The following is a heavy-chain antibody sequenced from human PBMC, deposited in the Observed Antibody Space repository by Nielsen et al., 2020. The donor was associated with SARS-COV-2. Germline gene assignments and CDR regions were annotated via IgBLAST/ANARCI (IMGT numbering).Heavy chain of an antibody. J-gene: IGHJ4*02. CDR1: GDSMSDSNYY. CDR3: VRLNRRILTPLALASLRFDY. CDR2: IYYSGIT. D-gene: IGHD3-3*02. Sequence: SETLSLTCTVSGDSMSDSNYYWVWISQPPGKGLEWIASIYYSGITYYNTSLKSRVTISIDTSKNLFSLRLNSVAAADTAVYYCVRLNRRILTPLALASLRFDYWGQGSLVTVSS. V-gene: IGHV4-39*02.